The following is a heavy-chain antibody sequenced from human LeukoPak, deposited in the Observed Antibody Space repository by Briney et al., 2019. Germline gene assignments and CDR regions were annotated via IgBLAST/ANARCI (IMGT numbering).Heavy chain of an antibody. J-gene: IGHJ6*03. V-gene: IGHV3-30*02. CDR3: AKERNGYNYYYYMDV. D-gene: IGHD2-8*01. Sequence: GGSLRLSCAASGFTFSSYGMHWVRQAPGKGLEWVAFIRYDGSNKYYADSVKGRFTISRDNSKNTLYLQMNSLRAEDTAVYYCAKERNGYNYYYYMDVWGKGTTVTVSS. CDR1: GFTFSSYG. CDR2: IRYDGSNK.